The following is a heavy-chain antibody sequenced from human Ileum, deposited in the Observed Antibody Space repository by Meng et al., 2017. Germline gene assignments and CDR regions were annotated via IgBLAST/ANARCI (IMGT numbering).Heavy chain of an antibody. CDR1: GGSISSSAYS. D-gene: IGHD2/OR15-2a*01. CDR3: ASSTSGPELNY. V-gene: IGHV4-30-2*01. Sequence: HLQLQESGSGLVTSSQTLSLTCIVSGGSISSSAYSWTWIRQPPGKGLEWIGYIYQVGSTNYNPSLKSRVTIFVDTSKNQFSLKLTSVNAADTAVYYCASSTSGPELNYWGQGTLVTVSS. CDR2: IYQVGST. J-gene: IGHJ4*02.